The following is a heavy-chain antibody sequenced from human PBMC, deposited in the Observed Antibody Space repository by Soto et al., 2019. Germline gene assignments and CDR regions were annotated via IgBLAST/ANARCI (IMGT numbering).Heavy chain of an antibody. D-gene: IGHD6-19*01. Sequence: QVQLVESGGGVVQPGRSLRLSCAASGFTFSSYGMHWVRQAPGKGLEGVAVIWYDGSNKYYADSVKGRFTISRDNSKNTLYLQMHSLRAEDTAVYYCARARGGVAVAGIVDYWGQGTLVTVSS. CDR3: ARARGGVAVAGIVDY. CDR1: GFTFSSYG. J-gene: IGHJ4*02. CDR2: IWYDGSNK. V-gene: IGHV3-33*01.